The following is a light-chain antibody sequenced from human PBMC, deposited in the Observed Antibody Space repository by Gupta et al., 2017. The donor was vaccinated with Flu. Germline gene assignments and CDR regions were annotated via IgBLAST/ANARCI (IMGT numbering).Light chain of an antibody. J-gene: IGLJ1*01. Sequence: QSLLTQPPSASGTPGQRVTISCSGTSSNIGSSSTVNWYQQVPGTAPKLLIFSNDQRPSGVPDRFSASKSGTSASLAISGLQSDEEADYYCSSWDDSPNGFYVFGTGTRVTVL. CDR1: SSNIGSSST. V-gene: IGLV1-44*01. CDR3: SSWDDSPNGFYV. CDR2: SND.